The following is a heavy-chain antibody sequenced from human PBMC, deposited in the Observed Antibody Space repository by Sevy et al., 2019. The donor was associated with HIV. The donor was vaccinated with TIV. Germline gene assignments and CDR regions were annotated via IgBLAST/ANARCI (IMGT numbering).Heavy chain of an antibody. Sequence: ASVKVSCKASGGTFSSYAISWVRQAPGQGLEWMGRIIPIFGTANYAQKFQGRVTITADESTSTAYMELSSLRSEDTAVYYCARDRRLEVTPPYYYYMDVWDKGTTVTVSS. CDR2: IIPIFGTA. V-gene: IGHV1-69*13. D-gene: IGHD3-3*01. J-gene: IGHJ6*03. CDR3: ARDRRLEVTPPYYYYMDV. CDR1: GGTFSSYA.